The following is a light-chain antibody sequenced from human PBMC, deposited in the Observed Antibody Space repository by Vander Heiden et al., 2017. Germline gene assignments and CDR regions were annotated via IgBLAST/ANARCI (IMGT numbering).Light chain of an antibody. CDR3: QQYNKWLMWT. V-gene: IGKV3-15*01. Sequence: EIVMTQSPATLSVSPGERATLSCRASQSVSSNLAWYQQKPGQAPRLLIYGASTRATGIPARFSGSGSGTEFTLTISSLQSEDFAVYYCQQYNKWLMWTFGQGTKVEIK. CDR1: QSVSSN. CDR2: GAS. J-gene: IGKJ1*01.